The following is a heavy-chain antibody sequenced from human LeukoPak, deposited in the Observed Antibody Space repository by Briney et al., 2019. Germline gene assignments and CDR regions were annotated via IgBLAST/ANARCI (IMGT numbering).Heavy chain of an antibody. CDR1: GFTFSNAW. CDR2: IKSKTDGGTT. J-gene: IGHJ4*02. V-gene: IGHV3-15*01. Sequence: GGSLRLSXAASGFTFSNAWMSWVRQAPGKGLEWVGRIKSKTDGGTTDYAAPVKGRFTISRDDSKNTLYLQMNSLKTEDTAVYYCTTDMGFGEGPSDYFDYWGQGTLVTVSS. D-gene: IGHD3-10*01. CDR3: TTDMGFGEGPSDYFDY.